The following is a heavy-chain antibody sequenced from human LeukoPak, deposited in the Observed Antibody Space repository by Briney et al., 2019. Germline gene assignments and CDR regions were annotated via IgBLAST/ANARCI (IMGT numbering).Heavy chain of an antibody. D-gene: IGHD3-3*01. CDR2: MNPNSGNT. Sequence: GASVKVSCKASGYTFTSYDINWVRQATGQGLEWMGWMNPNSGNTGYARKFQGRVTMTRNTSISTAYMELSSLRSEDTAVYYCARGGPRYYDFWSGYYFTWGQGTLVTVSS. CDR1: GYTFTSYD. V-gene: IGHV1-8*01. CDR3: ARGGPRYYDFWSGYYFT. J-gene: IGHJ5*02.